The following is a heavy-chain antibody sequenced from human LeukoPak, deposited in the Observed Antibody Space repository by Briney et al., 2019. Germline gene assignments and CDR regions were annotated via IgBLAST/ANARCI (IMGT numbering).Heavy chain of an antibody. Sequence: SETLSLTCTVSGGSISSSSYYWGWIRQPPGKGLEWIGSMFHGGSTYYNPSLKSRVTISVDTSKTQFSLRLSSVTAADTAVYYCATNSGSYYYLDSWGQGTLVTVSS. V-gene: IGHV4-39*07. CDR2: MFHGGST. CDR3: ATNSGSYYYLDS. J-gene: IGHJ4*02. CDR1: GGSISSSSYY. D-gene: IGHD1-26*01.